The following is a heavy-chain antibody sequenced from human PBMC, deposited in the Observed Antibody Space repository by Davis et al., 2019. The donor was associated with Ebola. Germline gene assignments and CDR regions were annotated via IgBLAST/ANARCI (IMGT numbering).Heavy chain of an antibody. CDR1: GFTFSSDA. CDR3: AKDRSGSYCFDY. J-gene: IGHJ4*02. V-gene: IGHV3-23*01. Sequence: GESLKISCAASGFTFSSDAMSWVRQAPGKGLEWVSAISGSGGSTYYADSVKGRFTISRDNSKNTLYLQMNSLRAEDTAVYYCAKDRSGSYCFDYWGQGTLVTVSS. D-gene: IGHD1-26*01. CDR2: ISGSGGST.